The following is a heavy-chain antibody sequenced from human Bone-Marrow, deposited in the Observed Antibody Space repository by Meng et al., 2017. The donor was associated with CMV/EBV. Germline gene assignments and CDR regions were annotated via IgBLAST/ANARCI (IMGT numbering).Heavy chain of an antibody. J-gene: IGHJ4*02. V-gene: IGHV3-23*01. CDR3: ARGDQLLGRGGF. CDR2: VSTGGST. Sequence: GGSLRLSCAASGFTFSTYAMNWVRQAPGKGLEWISAVSTGGSTNYADSEKGRFTVSRDNSNNTLYLQMNDLRAEDTALYYCARGDQLLGRGGFWGQGTLVTVSS. D-gene: IGHD2-2*01. CDR1: GFTFSTYA.